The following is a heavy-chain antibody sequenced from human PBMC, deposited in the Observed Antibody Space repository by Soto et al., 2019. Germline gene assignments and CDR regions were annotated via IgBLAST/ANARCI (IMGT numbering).Heavy chain of an antibody. Sequence: QLQLQESGPGLVKPSETLSLTCTVSGGSISRNNHYWGWIRPSPGKGLEWIGSIPFSGSTNYNPSLMSRVRISMAASMNQFSLRMSSVTAADTAVFYCARLGSSGWYQVSYFDSWGQGLLVTVSS. J-gene: IGHJ4*02. CDR3: ARLGSSGWYQVSYFDS. D-gene: IGHD6-19*01. V-gene: IGHV4-39*01. CDR2: IPFSGST. CDR1: GGSISRNNHY.